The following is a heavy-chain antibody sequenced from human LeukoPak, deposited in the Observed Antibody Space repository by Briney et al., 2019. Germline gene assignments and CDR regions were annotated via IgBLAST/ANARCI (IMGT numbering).Heavy chain of an antibody. D-gene: IGHD6-19*01. V-gene: IGHV1-2*02. CDR1: GYTFTGYY. J-gene: IGHJ5*02. CDR3: ARGGSGKRYPDWFDP. CDR2: INPNSGGT. Sequence: GASVKVSCKASGYTFTGYYMHWVRQAPGQGLEWMGWINPNSGGTNYAQKFQGRVTMTRDTSISTAYMELSRLRSGDTAVYYCARGGSGKRYPDWFDPWGQGTLVTVSS.